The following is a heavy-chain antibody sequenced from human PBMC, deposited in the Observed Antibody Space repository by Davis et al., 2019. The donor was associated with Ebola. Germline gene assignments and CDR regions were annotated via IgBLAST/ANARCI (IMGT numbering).Heavy chain of an antibody. CDR3: ARSIGIAAAVGNFDY. V-gene: IGHV4-4*02. J-gene: IGHJ4*02. Sequence: SETLSLTCAVSGGSISSSNWWSWVRQPPGKGLEWIGEIYHSGSTNYNPSLKSRVTISVDKSKNQFSLKLSSVTAADTAVYYCARSIGIAAAVGNFDYWGQGTLVTVSS. CDR2: IYHSGST. D-gene: IGHD6-13*01. CDR1: GGSISSSNW.